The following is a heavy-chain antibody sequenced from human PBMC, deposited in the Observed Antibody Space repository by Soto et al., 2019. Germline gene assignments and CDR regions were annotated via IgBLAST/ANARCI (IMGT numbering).Heavy chain of an antibody. CDR1: GGSISSGGYY. CDR3: ARDPKYDFWSGGPFDH. CDR2: IYYSGST. D-gene: IGHD3-3*01. J-gene: IGHJ4*02. Sequence: PSETLSLTCTVSGGSISSGGYYWSWIRQHPGKGLEWIGYIYYSGSTYYNPSLKSRVTISVDKSKNQFSLKLSSVTAADTAVYYCARDPKYDFWSGGPFDHWGQGTLVTVSS. V-gene: IGHV4-31*03.